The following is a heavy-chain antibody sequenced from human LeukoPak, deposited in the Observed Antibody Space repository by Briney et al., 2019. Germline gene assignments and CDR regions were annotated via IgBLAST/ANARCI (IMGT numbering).Heavy chain of an antibody. D-gene: IGHD1-26*01. Sequence: GGSLRLSCAASGFTFSSYGIHWVRQAPGKGREWVAVIWYDGSNKYYADSVKGRFTISRDNSKNTLYLQMNSLGAEDTAVYYCARDGELPADYWGQGTLVTVSS. CDR3: ARDGELPADY. V-gene: IGHV3-33*01. J-gene: IGHJ4*02. CDR2: IWYDGSNK. CDR1: GFTFSSYG.